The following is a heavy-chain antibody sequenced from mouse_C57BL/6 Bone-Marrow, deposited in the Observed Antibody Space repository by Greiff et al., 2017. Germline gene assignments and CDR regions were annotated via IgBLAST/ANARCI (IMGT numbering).Heavy chain of an antibody. D-gene: IGHD3-3*01. CDR1: GYTFTSYW. CDR2: IDPSDSYT. J-gene: IGHJ2*01. Sequence: QVQLQQPGAELVKPGASVKLSCKASGYTFTSYWMQWVKQRPGQGLEWIGEIDPSDSYTNYNQKFKGKATLTVDTSSSTAYMQLSSLTSEDSAVYYCARGGWGGYIDYWGEGTTLTVSS. V-gene: IGHV1-50*01. CDR3: ARGGWGGYIDY.